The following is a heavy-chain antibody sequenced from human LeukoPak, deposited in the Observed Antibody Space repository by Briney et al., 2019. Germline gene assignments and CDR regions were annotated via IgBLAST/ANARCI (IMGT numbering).Heavy chain of an antibody. J-gene: IGHJ4*02. CDR2: ISSSGSNI. CDR1: GFTFSDNY. Sequence: GGSLRLSCAASGFTFSDNYMSWIRQAPGKGLEWVSYISSSGSNIYYVDSVKGRFTISGDNTKNSLYLQMNSLRAEDTAVYYCAREGSSWFIFDYWGQGTLVTVSS. D-gene: IGHD6-13*01. CDR3: AREGSSWFIFDY. V-gene: IGHV3-11*01.